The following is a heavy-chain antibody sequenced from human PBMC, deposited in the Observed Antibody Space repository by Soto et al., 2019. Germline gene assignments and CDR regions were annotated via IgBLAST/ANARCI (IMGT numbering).Heavy chain of an antibody. CDR3: ASAGKHYYGSGSPYYYGMDV. Sequence: QVQLVQSGAEVKKPGASVKVSCKASGYTFTSYGVSWVRQAPGQGLEWMGWISGYNGNTNYAQKLQGRVTMTTDTSTSTAYMELRSLRSDDTAVYSCASAGKHYYGSGSPYYYGMDVWGQGITVTVSS. D-gene: IGHD3-10*01. CDR2: ISGYNGNT. V-gene: IGHV1-18*04. CDR1: GYTFTSYG. J-gene: IGHJ6*02.